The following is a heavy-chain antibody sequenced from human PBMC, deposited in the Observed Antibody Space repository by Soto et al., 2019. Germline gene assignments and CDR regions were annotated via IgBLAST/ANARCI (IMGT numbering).Heavy chain of an antibody. CDR3: ARAIRTFSSLDS. CDR2: VSSDGSST. V-gene: IGHV3-74*01. Sequence: EVQLVESGGGLVQPGESLRISCAASGFTFSSYWMHWIRQAPGKGLVWVSRVSSDGSSTVYANSVKGRLTISRDNAKTTLYVQMNSLSDEDTAVYYCARAIRTFSSLDSRGQGTLVTVSS. J-gene: IGHJ4*02. D-gene: IGHD6-6*01. CDR1: GFTFSSYW.